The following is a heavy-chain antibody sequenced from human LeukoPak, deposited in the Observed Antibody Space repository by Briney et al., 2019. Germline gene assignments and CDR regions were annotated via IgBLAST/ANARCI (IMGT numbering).Heavy chain of an antibody. CDR3: ARNFRYFDWFRTVPGNWFDP. D-gene: IGHD3-9*01. CDR1: GGSISSYY. J-gene: IGHJ5*02. Sequence: PSETLSLTCTVSGGSISSYYWSWIRQPPGKGLEWIGYIYYSGSTNYNPSLKSRVTISVDTSKNQFSLKLSSVTAADTAVYYCARNFRYFDWFRTVPGNWFDPWGQGTLVTVSS. CDR2: IYYSGST. V-gene: IGHV4-59*01.